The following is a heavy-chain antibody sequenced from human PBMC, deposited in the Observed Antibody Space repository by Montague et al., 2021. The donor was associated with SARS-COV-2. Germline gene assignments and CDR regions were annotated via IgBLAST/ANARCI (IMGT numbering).Heavy chain of an antibody. Sequence: SLSLSCSASGVTFSSNSMSWLRQAPGKGLEWVSSVSSSSTYIYYADSVKGRFTISRDNVKNSLYLQMNSLRVEDTAVYFCARDRRTTRLGELSPLDYWGQGTLVTVSS. CDR2: VSSSSTYI. CDR1: GVTFSSNS. V-gene: IGHV3-21*01. D-gene: IGHD3-16*02. J-gene: IGHJ4*02. CDR3: ARDRRTTRLGELSPLDY.